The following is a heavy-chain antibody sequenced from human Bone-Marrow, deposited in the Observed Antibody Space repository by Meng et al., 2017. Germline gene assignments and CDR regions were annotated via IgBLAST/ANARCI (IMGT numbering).Heavy chain of an antibody. CDR2: IYHGGST. Sequence: SETLSLTCVVSGGSFSDYYWSWIRQPPGKGLEWIGSIYHGGSTYYNPSLKSRVTISVDTTKNQFSLKLSSVTAADTAVYYCARGTRFGDFVTYAMDVWGQGTTVTVSS. CDR3: ARGTRFGDFVTYAMDV. J-gene: IGHJ6*02. D-gene: IGHD3-10*01. V-gene: IGHV4-34*01. CDR1: GGSFSDYY.